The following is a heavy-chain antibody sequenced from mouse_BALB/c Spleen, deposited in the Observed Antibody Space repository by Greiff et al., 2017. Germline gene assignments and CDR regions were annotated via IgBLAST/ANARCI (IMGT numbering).Heavy chain of an antibody. J-gene: IGHJ3*01. D-gene: IGHD2-4*01. CDR3: ARPIYYDYDGGFAY. Sequence: DVMLVESGGGLVKLGGSLKLSCAASGFTFSSYYMSWVRQTPEKRLELVAAINSNGGSTYYPDTVKGRFTISRDNAKNTLYLQMSSLKSEDTALYYCARPIYYDYDGGFAYWGQGTLVTVSA. CDR1: GFTFSSYY. CDR2: INSNGGST. V-gene: IGHV5-6-2*01.